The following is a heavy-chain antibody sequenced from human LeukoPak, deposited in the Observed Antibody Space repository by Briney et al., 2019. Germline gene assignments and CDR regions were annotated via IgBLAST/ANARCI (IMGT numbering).Heavy chain of an antibody. D-gene: IGHD3-3*01. CDR3: ARDSNYDFWSGYYYY. CDR1: GFTFSSYW. V-gene: IGHV3-7*05. Sequence: GGSLRLSCAASGFTFSSYWMSWVRQAPGKGLEGVANIKQDGSEKYYVDSVKGRFTISRDNAKNSLYLQMNSLRAEDTAVYYCARDSNYDFWSGYYYYWGQGTLVTVSS. J-gene: IGHJ4*02. CDR2: IKQDGSEK.